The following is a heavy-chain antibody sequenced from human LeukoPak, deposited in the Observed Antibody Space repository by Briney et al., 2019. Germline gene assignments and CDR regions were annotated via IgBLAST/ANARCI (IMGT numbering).Heavy chain of an antibody. Sequence: YYSGSTNYNPSLKSRVTISVDTSKNQFSLKLSSVTAADTAVYYCARMGDCSGGSCLDAFDIWGQGTMVTVSS. CDR2: YYSGST. J-gene: IGHJ3*02. CDR3: ARMGDCSGGSCLDAFDI. V-gene: IGHV4-59*01. D-gene: IGHD2-15*01.